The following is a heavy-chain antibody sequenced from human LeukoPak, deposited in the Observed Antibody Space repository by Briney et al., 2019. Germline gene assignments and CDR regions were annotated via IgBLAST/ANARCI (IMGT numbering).Heavy chain of an antibody. J-gene: IGHJ4*02. CDR2: INHSGST. V-gene: IGHV4-34*01. CDR1: GGSFSGYY. CDR3: ARVLPGIAVAGTKYYLDY. Sequence: SETLSLTCAVYGGSFSGYYWSWIRQPPGKGLEWIGEINHSGSTNYNPSLKSRVTISVDTSKNQFSLKLSSVTAADTAVYYCARVLPGIAVAGTKYYLDYWGQGTLVTVSS. D-gene: IGHD6-19*01.